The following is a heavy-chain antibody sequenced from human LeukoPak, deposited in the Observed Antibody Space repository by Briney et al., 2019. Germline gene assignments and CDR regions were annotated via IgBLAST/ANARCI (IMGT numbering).Heavy chain of an antibody. J-gene: IGHJ3*02. CDR3: ARRVPAASGGGFDI. CDR1: GASISSTNW. D-gene: IGHD2-2*01. V-gene: IGHV4-4*02. CDR2: IYHTGST. Sequence: SETLSLTCAVSGASISSTNWWSWVRQPPGKGLEWIGEIYHTGSTKYNPSLESRVTISVDKSNNQFSVRLSSVTAADTAVYYCARRVPAASGGGFDIWAKGQWSPSLQ.